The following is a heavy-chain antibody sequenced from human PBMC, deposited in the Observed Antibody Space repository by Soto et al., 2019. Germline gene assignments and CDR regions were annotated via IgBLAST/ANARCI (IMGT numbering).Heavy chain of an antibody. CDR1: GDSIYRSYW. J-gene: IGHJ4*02. CDR3: ARSARYGVVGDY. Sequence: QVQLLESGPGLVKPSGTLSLTGGVSGDSIYRSYWGSWVRLPPGKGPEWIGEIFHTGTTNYNPSLKSRLTMSVDKSKKEISLKLDSVTAADTAVYFCARSARYGVVGDYWGQGTGVTVSS. D-gene: IGHD2-15*01. CDR2: IFHTGTT. V-gene: IGHV4-4*02.